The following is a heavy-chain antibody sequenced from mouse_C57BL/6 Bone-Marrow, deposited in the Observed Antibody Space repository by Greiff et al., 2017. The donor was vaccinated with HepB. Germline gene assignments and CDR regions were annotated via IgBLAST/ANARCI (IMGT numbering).Heavy chain of an antibody. V-gene: IGHV1-66*01. Sequence: QVQLKESGPELVKPGASVKISCKASGYSFTSYYIHWVKQRPGQGLEWIGWIYPGSGNTKYNEKFKGKGTLTADTSSSTAYMQLSSLTSEDSAVYYCLSNWDPYWYFDVWGTGTTVTVSS. CDR2: IYPGSGNT. D-gene: IGHD4-1*01. CDR1: GYSFTSYY. CDR3: LSNWDPYWYFDV. J-gene: IGHJ1*03.